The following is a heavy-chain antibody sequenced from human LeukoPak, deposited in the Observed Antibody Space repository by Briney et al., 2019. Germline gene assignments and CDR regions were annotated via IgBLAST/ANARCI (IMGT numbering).Heavy chain of an antibody. V-gene: IGHV1-2*02. CDR2: INPHSGVA. D-gene: IGHD4-23*01. J-gene: IGHJ4*02. CDR3: VREGNQVLTINFDL. Sequence: SVKVSCKTSGFTFTYYYIHWVRLAPGQGLEWMGYINPHSGVASFQQRFRGRVTLTTDTSISAAYMDLSSLTSDDTAIYYCVREGNQVLTINFDLWGQGALGTGSS. CDR1: GFTFTYYY.